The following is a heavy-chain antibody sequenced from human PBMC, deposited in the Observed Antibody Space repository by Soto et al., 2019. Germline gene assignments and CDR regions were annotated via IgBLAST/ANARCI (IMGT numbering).Heavy chain of an antibody. D-gene: IGHD3-10*01. CDR1: GYTLTELS. V-gene: IGHV1-24*01. CDR2: FDPEDGET. CDR3: ATRTTMVRGVMFDP. J-gene: IGHJ5*02. Sequence: ASVKVSCKVSGYTLTELSMHWVRQAPGKGLEWMGGFDPEDGETIYAQKFQGRVTMTEDTSTDTAYMELSSLRSEDTAVYYCATRTTMVRGVMFDPWGQGTLVTVSS.